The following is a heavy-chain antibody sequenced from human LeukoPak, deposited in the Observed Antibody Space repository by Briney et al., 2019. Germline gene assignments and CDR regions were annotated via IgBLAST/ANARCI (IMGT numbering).Heavy chain of an antibody. V-gene: IGHV1-8*01. CDR1: GYTFTSYD. J-gene: IGHJ1*01. D-gene: IGHD6-13*01. Sequence: ASVKVSCKASGYTFTSYDINWVRQATGQGLEWMGWMNPNSGNTGYAQKFQGRVNMTRNTSISTAYMELRSLRSEDTAVYYCARNGQQVRYFQHWGQGTLVTVSS. CDR2: MNPNSGNT. CDR3: ARNGQQVRYFQH.